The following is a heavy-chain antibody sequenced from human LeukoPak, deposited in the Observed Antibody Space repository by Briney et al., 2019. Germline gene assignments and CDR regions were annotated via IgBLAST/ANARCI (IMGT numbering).Heavy chain of an antibody. D-gene: IGHD3-22*01. V-gene: IGHV1-18*01. CDR3: ARGGPITYYYDSSGYSSVFDY. Sequence: GASVKVSCKASGYTFTSYGISWVRQAPGQGLEWMGWISAYNGNTNYAQKLQGRVTMTTDTSTSTAYMELRSLRSDDTAVYYCARGGPITYYYDSSGYSSVFDYWGQGTLVTVSS. J-gene: IGHJ4*02. CDR2: ISAYNGNT. CDR1: GYTFTSYG.